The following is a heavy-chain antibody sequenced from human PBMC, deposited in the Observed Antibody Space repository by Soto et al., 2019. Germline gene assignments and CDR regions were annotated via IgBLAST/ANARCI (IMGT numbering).Heavy chain of an antibody. Sequence: PGGSLRLSCAASGFTFNNAWMSWVRQAPGKGPEWVGRIESKTDGGTADYAAPVKGRFTMSRDDSKNTLYLQMNSLKTEDTAVFYGTTWSISMVGGFIKNWAQGTMVTVSS. V-gene: IGHV3-15*04. CDR1: GFTFNNAW. J-gene: IGHJ1*01. CDR3: TTWSISMVGGFIKN. CDR2: IESKTDGGTA. D-gene: IGHD3-10*01.